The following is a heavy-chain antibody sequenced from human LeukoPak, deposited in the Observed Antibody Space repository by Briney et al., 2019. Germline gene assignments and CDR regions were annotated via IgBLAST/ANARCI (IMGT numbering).Heavy chain of an antibody. CDR1: GYTFTSYY. CDR2: ISPSGGST. D-gene: IGHD3-22*01. CDR3: ARDSYDSSGYYGDDAFDI. J-gene: IGHJ3*02. Sequence: ASVKVSCKASGYTFTSYYMHWVRQAPGQGLEWMGIISPSGGSTSYAQKFQGRVTMTRDTSTSTVYMELSSLRSEDTAVYYCARDSYDSSGYYGDDAFDIWGQGTMVTVSS. V-gene: IGHV1-46*01.